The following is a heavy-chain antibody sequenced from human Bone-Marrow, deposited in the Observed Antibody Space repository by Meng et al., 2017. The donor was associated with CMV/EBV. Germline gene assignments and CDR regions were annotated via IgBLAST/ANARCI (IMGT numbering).Heavy chain of an antibody. CDR1: GFTFSSYA. V-gene: IGHV3-30*04. CDR3: ARDDRVVVPDAIEWCFDY. CDR2: ISYDGSNK. J-gene: IGHJ4*02. Sequence: GESLKISCEASGFTFSSYAMHWVRQAPGKGLEWVAVISYDGSNKYYADSVKGRFTISRDNSKNTRYLQMNSLGAEDKAVYYCARDDRVVVPDAIEWCFDYWGQGTLVTVSS. D-gene: IGHD2-2*01.